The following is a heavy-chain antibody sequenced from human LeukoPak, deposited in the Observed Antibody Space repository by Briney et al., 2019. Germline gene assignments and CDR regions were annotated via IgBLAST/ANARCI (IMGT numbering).Heavy chain of an antibody. CDR1: GYTFTSYD. Sequence: ASVKVSCKASGYTFTSYDINWVRQATGQGLEWMGWMNPNSGNTGYAQKFQGRVTMNRNTSISTAYMELSSQRSEDTAVYHCASRYNSGWSRGFDYWGQGTLVTVSS. J-gene: IGHJ4*02. D-gene: IGHD6-19*01. CDR2: MNPNSGNT. V-gene: IGHV1-8*01. CDR3: ASRYNSGWSRGFDY.